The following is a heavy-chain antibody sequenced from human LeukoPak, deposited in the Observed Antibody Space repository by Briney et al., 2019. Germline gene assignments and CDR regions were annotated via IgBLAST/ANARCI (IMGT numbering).Heavy chain of an antibody. CDR2: ISGSGGST. CDR3: AKGRDSSGRQYFQH. J-gene: IGHJ1*01. D-gene: IGHD3-22*01. Sequence: PGGSLRLSCAASGFTFSTYAMSWVRQAPGKGLECVSVISGSGGSTYYADSVKGRFTLSRDNSMNTLYLQMNSLRAEDTAVYFCAKGRDSSGRQYFQHWGQGTLVTVSS. CDR1: GFTFSTYA. V-gene: IGHV3-23*01.